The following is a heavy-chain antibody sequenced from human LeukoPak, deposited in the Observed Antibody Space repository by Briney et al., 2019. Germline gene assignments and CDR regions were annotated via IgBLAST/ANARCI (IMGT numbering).Heavy chain of an antibody. CDR2: ISPASGDI. V-gene: IGHV3-21*04. CDR1: GFTFSSSS. D-gene: IGHD5-18*01. Sequence: GGSLRLSCAASGFTFSSSSMNWVRQAPGKGLEWVSSISPASGDIYYADSVKGRFSISRDNSKNTLYLQMNSLRAEDTAVYYCASARGSNYGSLGDWGQGTLVTVSS. CDR3: ASARGSNYGSLGD. J-gene: IGHJ4*02.